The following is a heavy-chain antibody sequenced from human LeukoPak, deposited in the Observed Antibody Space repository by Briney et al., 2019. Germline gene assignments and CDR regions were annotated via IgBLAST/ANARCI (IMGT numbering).Heavy chain of an antibody. CDR2: IYYSGST. CDR1: GGSITSSSYY. D-gene: IGHD3-10*01. CDR3: ARHCANPMVRGVIILDAFDI. Sequence: PSETLSLTCTVSGGSITSSSYYWGWIRQPPGKGLEWIGSIYYSGSTYYNPSLKSRVTIAVDTSKNQFSLKLSSVTAADTAVYYCARHCANPMVRGVIILDAFDIWGQRTMVTVST. V-gene: IGHV4-39*01. J-gene: IGHJ3*02.